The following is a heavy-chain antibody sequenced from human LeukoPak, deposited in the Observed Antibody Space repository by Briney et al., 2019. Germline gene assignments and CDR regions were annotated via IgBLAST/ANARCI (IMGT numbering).Heavy chain of an antibody. J-gene: IGHJ3*02. CDR1: GGSISSYY. Sequence: SETLCLTCTVSGGSISSYYWSWIRQPPGEGLAWIGYIYYSGSTNYNPSLKSRVTISVDTSKNQFSLKLSSVTAADTAVYYCARVPRIKISYSYRSSPSAFDIWGQGTMVTVSS. CDR2: IYYSGST. V-gene: IGHV4-59*01. CDR3: ARVPRIKISYSYRSSPSAFDI. D-gene: IGHD6-6*01.